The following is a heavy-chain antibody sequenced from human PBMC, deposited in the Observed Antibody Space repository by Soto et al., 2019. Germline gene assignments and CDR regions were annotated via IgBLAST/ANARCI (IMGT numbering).Heavy chain of an antibody. Sequence: SDTLSLTFTFSGASIKNYYWSWIRQPPGKGLEWIGYLSYSGSTTYKPSLKSRVTISEDTSKNQLSLKLNSVSAADTAVYYCSRDREYSFGLTYDIWGQGTMVTVSS. CDR2: LSYSGST. D-gene: IGHD3-3*01. V-gene: IGHV4-59*12. CDR1: GASIKNYY. CDR3: SRDREYSFGLTYDI. J-gene: IGHJ3*02.